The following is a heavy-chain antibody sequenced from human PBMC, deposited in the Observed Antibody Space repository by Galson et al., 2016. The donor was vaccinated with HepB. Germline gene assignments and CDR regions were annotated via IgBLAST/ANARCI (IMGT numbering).Heavy chain of an antibody. V-gene: IGHV1-8*02. D-gene: IGHD1-14*01. Sequence: SVKVSCKASGYTFRAYDISWVRQAPGQGLEWMGWMNPDSGNTGYGQRLRGRIAMTSDASINTAYMELHSLRSEDTAVYYCARAIRNQLRSEHRGQGTLITVSS. J-gene: IGHJ1*01. CDR2: MNPDSGNT. CDR3: ARAIRNQLRSEH. CDR1: GYTFRAYD.